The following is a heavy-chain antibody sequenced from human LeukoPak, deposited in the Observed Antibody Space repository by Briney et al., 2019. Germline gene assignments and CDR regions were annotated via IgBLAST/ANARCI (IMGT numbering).Heavy chain of an antibody. Sequence: GGSLRLSCAASGFTFSSYSMIWVRQAPGKGLEWVANIKQAGSETYYVDSVKGRFTISRDNANNSLYLQMNSLRADDTAVYYCARGRGDYWGQGTLVTVSS. J-gene: IGHJ4*02. D-gene: IGHD3-10*01. CDR1: GFTFSSYS. CDR2: IKQAGSET. V-gene: IGHV3-7*04. CDR3: ARGRGDY.